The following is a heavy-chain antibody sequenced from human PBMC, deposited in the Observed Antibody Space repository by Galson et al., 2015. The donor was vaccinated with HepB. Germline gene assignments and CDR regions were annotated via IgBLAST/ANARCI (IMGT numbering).Heavy chain of an antibody. CDR1: GFTFGDYA. CDR2: IRTKPYGGTR. J-gene: IGHJ4*02. D-gene: IGHD3-22*01. CDR3: TRVGYHDSSGYWGPLDY. V-gene: IGHV3-49*03. Sequence: SLRLSCEASGFTFGDYAMSWFRRAPGKGLEWVGFIRTKPYGGTREYAASVKDRFTISRDDSKSIAYLQMNSLRTEDTAVYYCTRVGYHDSSGYWGPLDYWGQGTLVTVSS.